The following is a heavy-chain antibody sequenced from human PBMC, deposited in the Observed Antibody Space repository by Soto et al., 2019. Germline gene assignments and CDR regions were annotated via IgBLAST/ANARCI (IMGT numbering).Heavy chain of an antibody. CDR3: AHSRNLITDDAQVGDFDY. J-gene: IGHJ4*02. CDR2: IYWDDDE. V-gene: IGHV2-5*02. Sequence: QITLKESGPTQVKPTQNLTLTCSVSGFSLNTDGEGVGWVRQPPGEALEWLALIYWDDDERYIPSLKTRLTITKDPSNNPVVLIITNMDPVDTATYYCAHSRNLITDDAQVGDFDYWGQGTLVTVSS. D-gene: IGHD3-10*01. CDR1: GFSLNTDGEG.